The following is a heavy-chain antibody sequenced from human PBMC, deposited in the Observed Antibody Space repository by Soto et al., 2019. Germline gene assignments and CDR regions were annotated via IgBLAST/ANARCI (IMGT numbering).Heavy chain of an antibody. D-gene: IGHD6-19*01. V-gene: IGHV1-3*01. CDR3: ARGYTSGWTFDF. CDR2: INCGSGNT. CDR1: GYNFTTYV. J-gene: IGHJ4*02. Sequence: QVQLVQSGAEVKQPGASASVSCKASGYNFTTYVVHWLRQAPGQGPEWMGWINCGSGNTVYSQKFQGRVTFTRDTSATTAYMDLNSLTSGDKAVYYCARGYTSGWTFDFWGRGTLVTVSS.